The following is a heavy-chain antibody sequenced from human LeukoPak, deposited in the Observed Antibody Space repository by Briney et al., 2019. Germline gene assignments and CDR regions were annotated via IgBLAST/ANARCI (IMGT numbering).Heavy chain of an antibody. D-gene: IGHD3-22*01. Sequence: GSLRLSCAASGFTFSNAWMSWVRQAPGKGLEWVGRIKSKTDGGTTDYAAPVKGRFTISRDDSKNTLYLQMNSLKTEDTAVYYCTTDYYYDSSGYLIDYWGQGTLVTVSS. V-gene: IGHV3-15*01. CDR3: TTDYYYDSSGYLIDY. CDR1: GFTFSNAW. J-gene: IGHJ4*02. CDR2: IKSKTDGGTT.